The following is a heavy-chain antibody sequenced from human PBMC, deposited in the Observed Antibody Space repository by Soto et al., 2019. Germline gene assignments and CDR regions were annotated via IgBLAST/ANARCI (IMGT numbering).Heavy chain of an antibody. CDR1: GGSISSGVYS. J-gene: IGHJ5*02. Sequence: PSETLSLTCAVFGGSISSGVYSWSWIRLPPGKGLEWIGYIYHSGSTYYNPSLKSRVTISVDRSKNQFSLKLSSVTAADTAVYYCARAPGYSGNWFDPWGQGTLVTVSS. D-gene: IGHD1-26*01. CDR2: IYHSGST. CDR3: ARAPGYSGNWFDP. V-gene: IGHV4-30-2*01.